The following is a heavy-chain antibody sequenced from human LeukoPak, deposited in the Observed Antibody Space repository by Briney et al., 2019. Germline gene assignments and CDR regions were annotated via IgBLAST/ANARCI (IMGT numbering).Heavy chain of an antibody. CDR3: ARGGSGWTFNH. CDR1: GFSFSDNF. CDR2: INSGGDTI. Sequence: GGSLRLSCTASGFSFSDNFMVWLRQAPGKGLEWVSYINSGGDTIHYSGAVKGRFSISRDNSKRLLYLQMSRLRIDDTALYYCARGGSGWTFNHWGQGTLVSVAS. D-gene: IGHD2/OR15-2a*01. J-gene: IGHJ4*02. V-gene: IGHV3-11*01.